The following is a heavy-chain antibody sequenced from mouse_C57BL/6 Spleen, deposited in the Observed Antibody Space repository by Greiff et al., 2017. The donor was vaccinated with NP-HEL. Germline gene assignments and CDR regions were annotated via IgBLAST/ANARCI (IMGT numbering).Heavy chain of an antibody. CDR3: ARVSHAMDY. Sequence: QVQLKESGPELVKPGASVKISCKASGYAFSSSWMNWVKQRPGKGLEWIGRIYPGDGDTNYNGKFKGKATLTADKSSSTAYMQLSSLTSEDSAVYFCARVSHAMDYWGQGTSVTVSS. CDR2: IYPGDGDT. J-gene: IGHJ4*01. CDR1: GYAFSSSW. V-gene: IGHV1-82*01.